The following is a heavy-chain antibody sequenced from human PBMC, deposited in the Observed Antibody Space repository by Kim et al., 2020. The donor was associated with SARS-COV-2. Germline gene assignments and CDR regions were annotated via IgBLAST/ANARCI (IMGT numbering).Heavy chain of an antibody. D-gene: IGHD2-2*01. Sequence: ASVKVSCKASGYTFTGYFMHWVRQAPGQGLEWMGWISPDSGDTNYAQNFQGRVTMTRDTSISTAYMELSRLRSDDTAVYYCVRDLRCTTASCPDYWGPGTVVTVSS. J-gene: IGHJ4*02. CDR1: GYTFTGYF. CDR2: ISPDSGDT. CDR3: VRDLRCTTASCPDY. V-gene: IGHV1-2*02.